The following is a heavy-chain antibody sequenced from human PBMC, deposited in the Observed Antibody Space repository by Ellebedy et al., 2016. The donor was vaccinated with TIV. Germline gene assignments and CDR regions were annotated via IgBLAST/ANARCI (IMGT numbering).Heavy chain of an antibody. Sequence: MPSETLSLTCTVSGGSISSGDYYWSWIRQPPGKGLEWIGYIYYSGSTYYNPSLKSRVTISVDTSKNQFSLKLNSVTAADTAVYYCARGGGGVTGDYNYFDYWGQGTLVTVSS. J-gene: IGHJ4*02. CDR1: GGSISSGDYY. CDR3: ARGGGGVTGDYNYFDY. CDR2: IYYSGST. D-gene: IGHD3-9*01. V-gene: IGHV4-30-4*01.